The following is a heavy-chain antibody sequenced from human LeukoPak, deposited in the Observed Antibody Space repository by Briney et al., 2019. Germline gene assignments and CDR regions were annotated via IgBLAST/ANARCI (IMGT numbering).Heavy chain of an antibody. J-gene: IGHJ5*02. D-gene: IGHD6-13*01. CDR1: GGSISSGGYY. CDR2: IYYSGGT. V-gene: IGHV4-61*08. CDR3: ARGLKAAAEAFDP. Sequence: SETLSLTCTVSGGSISSGGYYWTWIRQPPGKGLEWIGYIYYSGGTNYSPSLKSRVTISVDTSKNQFSLKLSSVTAADTAVYYCARGLKAAAEAFDPWGQGTLVTVSS.